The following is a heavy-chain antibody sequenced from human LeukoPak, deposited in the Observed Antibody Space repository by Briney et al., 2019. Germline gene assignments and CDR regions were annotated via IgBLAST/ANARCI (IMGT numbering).Heavy chain of an antibody. CDR3: AKDRFVAAAAGTDY. V-gene: IGHV3-23*01. CDR1: GFTFSSYA. J-gene: IGHJ4*02. CDR2: ISGSGGST. D-gene: IGHD6-13*01. Sequence: PGGSLGLSCAASGFTFSSYAMSLVRQAPGKGLEWVSAISGSGGSTYYADSVKGRFTISRDNSKNTLYLQMNSLRAEDTAVYYCAKDRFVAAAAGTDYWGQGTLVTVSS.